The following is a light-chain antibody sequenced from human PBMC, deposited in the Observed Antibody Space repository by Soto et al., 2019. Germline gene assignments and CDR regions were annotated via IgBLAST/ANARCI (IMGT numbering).Light chain of an antibody. CDR3: QQYNNWHPWT. Sequence: IVLTQSPATLSVSPGERATLSCRASQSVSSTLAWYQQKPGQAPRLLIYGASTRATGIPARFSGSGSGTEFTLTISSLQSEDFAVYYCQQYNNWHPWTFGQGTKVEIK. V-gene: IGKV3-15*01. J-gene: IGKJ1*01. CDR2: GAS. CDR1: QSVSST.